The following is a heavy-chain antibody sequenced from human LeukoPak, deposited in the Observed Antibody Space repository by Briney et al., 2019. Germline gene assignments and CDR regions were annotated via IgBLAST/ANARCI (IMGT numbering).Heavy chain of an antibody. CDR1: GFTFSSYW. J-gene: IGHJ6*02. CDR2: INSDGSST. D-gene: IGHD5-18*01. CDR3: ARDRGYSYGNYYYYYGMDV. Sequence: GGSLRLSCAASGFTFSSYWMHWVRQAPGKGLVWVSRINSDGSSTSYADSVKGRFTISRDNAKNTLYLQMNSLGAEDTAVYYCARDRGYSYGNYYYYYGMDVWGQGTTVTVSS. V-gene: IGHV3-74*01.